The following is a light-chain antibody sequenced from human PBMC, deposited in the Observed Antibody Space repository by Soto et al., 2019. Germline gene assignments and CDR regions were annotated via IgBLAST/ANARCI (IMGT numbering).Light chain of an antibody. CDR3: CSYAGSYTDV. J-gene: IGLJ1*01. Sequence: QSVLTQPRSVSGSPGQSVTISCTGTSGDVGAYNYVSWCQLHPGKAPKLIIYDVSKRPSGVPDRFSGSKSGNTASLTISGLQAEDEADYYCCSYAGSYTDVFGTGTKLTVL. V-gene: IGLV2-11*01. CDR1: SGDVGAYNY. CDR2: DVS.